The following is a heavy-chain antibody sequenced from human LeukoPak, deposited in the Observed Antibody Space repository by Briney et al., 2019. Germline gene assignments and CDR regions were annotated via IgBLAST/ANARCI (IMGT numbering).Heavy chain of an antibody. CDR1: GFTFSSYA. J-gene: IGHJ4*02. V-gene: IGHV3-23*01. CDR2: ISGSGGST. D-gene: IGHD6-19*01. CDR3: AKDVSGWYDGPFDY. Sequence: GGPLRLSCAASGFTFSSYAMSWVRQAPGKGLEWVSAISGSGGSTYYADSVKGRFTISRDNSKNTLYLQMNSLRAEDTAVYYCAKDVSGWYDGPFDYWGQGTLVTVSS.